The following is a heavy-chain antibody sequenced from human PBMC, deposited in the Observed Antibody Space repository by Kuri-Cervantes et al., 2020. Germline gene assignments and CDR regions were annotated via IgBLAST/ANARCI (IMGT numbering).Heavy chain of an antibody. J-gene: IGHJ4*02. CDR3: ARASRGQHESYSFDY. CDR1: GYTFTSYA. D-gene: IGHD3-16*02. CDR2: INTNTGNP. Sequence: ASVKVSCKASGYTFTSYAMNWVRQAPGQGLEWMEWINTNTGNPTYAQGFTGRFVFSLDTSVSTAYLQISSLKAEDTAVYYCARASRGQHESYSFDYWGQGTLVTVSS. V-gene: IGHV7-4-1*02.